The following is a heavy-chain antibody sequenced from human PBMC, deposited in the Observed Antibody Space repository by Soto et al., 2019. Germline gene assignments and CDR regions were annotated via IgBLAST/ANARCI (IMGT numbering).Heavy chain of an antibody. D-gene: IGHD6-13*01. CDR3: ARDHGPDGYWQQQEDY. Sequence: PGGSLRLSCAASGFTFSSYSMNWVRQAPGKGLEWVSSISSSSSYIYYADSVKGRFTISRDNAKNSLYLQMNSLRAEDTAVYYCARDHGPDGYWQQQEDYWGQGTLVTVSS. CDR2: ISSSSSYI. CDR1: GFTFSSYS. J-gene: IGHJ4*02. V-gene: IGHV3-21*01.